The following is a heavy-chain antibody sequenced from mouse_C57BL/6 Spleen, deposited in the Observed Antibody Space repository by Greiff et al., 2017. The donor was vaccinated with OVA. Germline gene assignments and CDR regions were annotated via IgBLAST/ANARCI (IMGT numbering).Heavy chain of an antibody. J-gene: IGHJ1*03. CDR3: ARSSSLRGYWYFDV. CDR2: INPNYGTT. V-gene: IGHV1-39*01. Sequence: VQLKESGPELVKPGASVKISCKASGYSFTDYNMNWVKQSNGKSLEWIGVINPNYGTTSYNQKFKGKATLTVDQSSSTAYMQLNSLTSEDSAVYYCARSSSLRGYWYFDVWGTGTTVTVSS. D-gene: IGHD1-1*01. CDR1: GYSFTDYN.